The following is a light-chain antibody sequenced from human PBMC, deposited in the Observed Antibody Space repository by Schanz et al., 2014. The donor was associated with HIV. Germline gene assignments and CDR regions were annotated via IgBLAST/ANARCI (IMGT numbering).Light chain of an antibody. CDR2: WAS. J-gene: IGKJ3*01. V-gene: IGKV4-1*01. CDR3: QQYHSAPFT. Sequence: DIVMTQSPDSLAVSLGERATINCKSSQSILYNSNSKNCLAWYQQKPGQPPKLLIYWASTRESGVPDRFSGSGSGTDFTLTISSLQAEDVAVYYCQQYHSAPFTFGPGTKVEIK. CDR1: QSILYNSNSKNC.